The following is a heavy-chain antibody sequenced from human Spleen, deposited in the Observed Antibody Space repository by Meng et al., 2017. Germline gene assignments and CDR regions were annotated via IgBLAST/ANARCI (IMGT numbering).Heavy chain of an antibody. CDR1: GSSISSDNW. CDR2: IYHSGST. Sequence: QVRLQESGPGLGQPSGTLSLTCAVSGSSISSDNWWSWVRQPPGKGLEWIGEIYHSGSTNYNPSLKSRITISVDTSKNQFSLKLSSVTAADSAIYYCARAAIVVVPTAAELSNWFDPWGQGTLVTVSS. D-gene: IGHD2-2*01. V-gene: IGHV4-4*02. J-gene: IGHJ5*02. CDR3: ARAAIVVVPTAAELSNWFDP.